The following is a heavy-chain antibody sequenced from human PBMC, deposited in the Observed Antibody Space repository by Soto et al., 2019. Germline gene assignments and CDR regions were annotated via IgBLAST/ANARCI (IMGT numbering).Heavy chain of an antibody. V-gene: IGHV3-11*01. Sequence: QVQLVESGGGLVKPGGSLRLSCTASGFTFSDYYMSWIRQAPGKGLEWLSYTSSRGSDTLYADSVKGRFTISRDNAQNSLYLQMNSLKAEDTAVYYCARDPRVINPRLDAFDIWGQGTMVTVSS. CDR1: GFTFSDYY. CDR2: TSSRGSDT. J-gene: IGHJ3*02. D-gene: IGHD3-22*01. CDR3: ARDPRVINPRLDAFDI.